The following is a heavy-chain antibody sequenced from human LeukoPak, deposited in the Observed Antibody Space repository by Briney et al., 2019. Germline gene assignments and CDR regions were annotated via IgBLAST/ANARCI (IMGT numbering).Heavy chain of an antibody. V-gene: IGHV1-18*01. CDR2: ISAYNGNT. D-gene: IGHD3-9*01. J-gene: IGHJ6*02. CDR1: GYTFTSYG. CDR3: ARISDYDILTGYYNTPYYYGMDV. Sequence: ASVKASCKASGYTFTSYGISWVRQAPGQGLEWMGWISAYNGNTNYAQKLQGRVTMTTDTSTSTAYMELRSLRSDDTAVYYCARISDYDILTGYYNTPYYYGMDVWGQGTTVTVSS.